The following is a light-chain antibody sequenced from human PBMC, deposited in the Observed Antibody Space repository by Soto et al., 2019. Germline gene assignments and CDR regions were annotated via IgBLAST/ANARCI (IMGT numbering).Light chain of an antibody. J-gene: IGKJ2*01. CDR2: GAS. CDR3: QQYGSSPPYT. CDR1: QSVSSSY. V-gene: IGKV3-20*01. Sequence: EIVLTQSPGTLSLSPGERVTLSCRASQSVSSSYLAWYQQKPGQAPRLLIYGASSRATGIPDRFSGSGSVRDFTLTISRLEPEDFAGYYCQQYGSSPPYTFGQGTKLEIK.